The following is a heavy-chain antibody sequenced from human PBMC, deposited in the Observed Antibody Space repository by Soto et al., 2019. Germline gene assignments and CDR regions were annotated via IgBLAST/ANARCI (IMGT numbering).Heavy chain of an antibody. D-gene: IGHD1-26*01. J-gene: IGHJ4*02. CDR2: IYHGGST. CDR1: GYSISHGYY. CDR3: ARRSGTYYDY. V-gene: IGHV4-38-2*01. Sequence: QVQLQESGPGLVKPSETLSLTCSVSGYSISHGYYWAWIRQPPGKGLEWIGNIYHGGSTYYNPSLKSRVNISVDTSKNQLSLTVTSVTAADTAFYYCARRSGTYYDYWGQGTLVTVSS.